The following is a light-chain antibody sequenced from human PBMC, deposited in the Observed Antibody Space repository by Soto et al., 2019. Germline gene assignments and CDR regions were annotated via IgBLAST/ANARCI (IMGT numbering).Light chain of an antibody. J-gene: IGKJ1*01. V-gene: IGKV3-15*01. Sequence: VMTQSPASLSVSPGERATLSCRASESVSSNLAWYQQKPGQGPRLLIYGPSTRATGIPARFSGSGSGTEFTLTINSLQSEDFAVYYCQQYNNWPWTFGQGTKVEIK. CDR2: GPS. CDR3: QQYNNWPWT. CDR1: ESVSSN.